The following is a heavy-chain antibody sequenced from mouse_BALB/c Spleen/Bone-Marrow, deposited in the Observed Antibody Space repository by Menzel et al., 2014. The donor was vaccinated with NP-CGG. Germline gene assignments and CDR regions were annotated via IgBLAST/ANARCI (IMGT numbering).Heavy chain of an antibody. CDR3: AREGYGSSYGFAY. V-gene: IGHV1-31*01. Sequence: DVHLVESGPELVKPGASMTISCKASGYSFAGYTMNWVKQSHGKNLEWIGLINPYNGGSSYNQKFKGKATLTVDKSSSTAYMELLSLTSEDSAVYYCAREGYGSSYGFAYWGQGTLVTVSA. J-gene: IGHJ3*01. CDR2: INPYNGGS. D-gene: IGHD1-1*01. CDR1: GYSFAGYT.